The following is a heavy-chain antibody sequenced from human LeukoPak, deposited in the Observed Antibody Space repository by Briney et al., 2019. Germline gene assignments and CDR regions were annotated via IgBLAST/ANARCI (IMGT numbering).Heavy chain of an antibody. CDR2: MYYSGST. J-gene: IGHJ5*02. Sequence: SRTLSLTCTVSGGSISSGDYYWSWIRQPPGKGLEWIAYMYYSGSTYYNPSLKSRVTMSADTSKNQLSLKLSSVTAADTAVYYCARPYYYDSRIDPWGQGILVTVSS. V-gene: IGHV4-30-4*01. CDR1: GGSISSGDYY. D-gene: IGHD3-22*01. CDR3: ARPYYYDSRIDP.